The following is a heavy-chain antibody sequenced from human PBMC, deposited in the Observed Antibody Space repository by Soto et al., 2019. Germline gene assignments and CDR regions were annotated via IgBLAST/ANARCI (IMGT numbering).Heavy chain of an antibody. J-gene: IGHJ6*03. CDR1: GGSISSHY. V-gene: IGHV4-59*11. CDR2: IYNNGNT. CDR3: ASYSSSVNYYYYYCMDV. D-gene: IGHD6-6*01. Sequence: SETLSLTCIVSGGSISSHYWSWVRQPPGKGLEWIAYIYNNGNTNYNPSLKSRVTISVDTSKNQFSLKLSSVTAADTAVYYCASYSSSVNYYYYYCMDVWGKGTTVTVSS.